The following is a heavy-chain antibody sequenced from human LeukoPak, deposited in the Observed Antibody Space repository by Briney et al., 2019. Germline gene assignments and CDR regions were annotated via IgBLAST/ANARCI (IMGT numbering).Heavy chain of an antibody. Sequence: GGSLRLSCDASGFTFEDYGMSWVRQAPGKGLVWVSDINWSGRNTNYADSVKGRFTISRDNAKKSLHLQMNSLRAGDTAFYYCAKYVVGLMAPFDSWGQGTLVTVSS. CDR2: INWSGRNT. CDR3: AKYVVGLMAPFDS. J-gene: IGHJ4*02. V-gene: IGHV3-20*04. CDR1: GFTFEDYG. D-gene: IGHD2-8*01.